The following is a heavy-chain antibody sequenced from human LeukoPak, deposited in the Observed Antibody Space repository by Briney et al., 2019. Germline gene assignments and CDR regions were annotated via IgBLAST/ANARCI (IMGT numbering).Heavy chain of an antibody. Sequence: GGSLRLSCAASGFTFSSYWMHWVRQAPGKGLVWVSRINSDGSSTSYADSVKGRFTISRDNSKNTLYLQMNGLRAEDTAVYYCAKDQGYDFWSGYPVPDYWGQGTLVTVSS. J-gene: IGHJ4*02. CDR2: INSDGSST. D-gene: IGHD3-3*01. CDR3: AKDQGYDFWSGYPVPDY. CDR1: GFTFSSYW. V-gene: IGHV3-74*01.